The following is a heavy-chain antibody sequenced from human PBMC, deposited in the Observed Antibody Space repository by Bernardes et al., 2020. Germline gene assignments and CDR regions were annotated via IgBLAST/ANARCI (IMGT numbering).Heavy chain of an antibody. J-gene: IGHJ6*03. CDR2: INTNTGNP. CDR3: ARVPHYYDSSGYYLYYYYYYMDV. V-gene: IGHV7-4-1*02. D-gene: IGHD3-22*01. CDR1: GYTFTSYA. Sequence: ASVKVSCKASGYTFTSYAMNWVRQAPGQGLEWMGWINTNTGNPTYAQGFTGRFVFSLDTSVSTAYLQISSLKAEDTAVYYCARVPHYYDSSGYYLYYYYYYMDVWGKGTTVTVSS.